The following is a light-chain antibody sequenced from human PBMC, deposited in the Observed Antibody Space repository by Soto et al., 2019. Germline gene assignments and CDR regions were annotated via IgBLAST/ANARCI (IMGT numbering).Light chain of an antibody. CDR2: EGV. J-gene: IGLJ1*01. CDR3: CSYVDATTYV. V-gene: IGLV2-23*01. Sequence: QSVLTQPASVSGSPGQSITITCTGSASNIGGYNLVSWYQHHAGKAPKVIIYEGVKRPSGVSNRFSGFKSGTTASLTISGLQAEDEADYYCCSYVDATTYVFGSGTKLTVL. CDR1: ASNIGGYNL.